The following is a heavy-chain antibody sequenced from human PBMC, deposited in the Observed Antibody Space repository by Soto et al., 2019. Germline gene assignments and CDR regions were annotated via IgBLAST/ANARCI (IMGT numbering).Heavy chain of an antibody. V-gene: IGHV3-23*01. CDR3: AKPKYNWTTNLVVDY. CDR1: GFTFSSYA. CDR2: ISVSGGST. Sequence: EVELLESGGGLVQPGGSLRLSCAASGFTFSSYAMSWVRQAPGKGLEWVSGISVSGGSTYYADSVKGRFTTSRDNSKNTLYLLMNSLRAEDTAVYYCAKPKYNWTTNLVVDYWGQGTLVTVSS. J-gene: IGHJ4*02. D-gene: IGHD1-1*01.